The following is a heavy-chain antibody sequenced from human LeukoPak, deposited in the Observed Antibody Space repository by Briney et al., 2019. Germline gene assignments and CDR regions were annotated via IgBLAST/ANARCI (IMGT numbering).Heavy chain of an antibody. CDR2: IYHRGST. V-gene: IGHV4-39*07. CDR1: GGSISSGDYY. CDR3: AGSTGVATIGGIVY. Sequence: PSETLSLTCTVSGGSISSGDYYWGWIRQPPGKGLEWIGTIYHRGSTYYNPSLKSRVTISVDTSKNQISLKLNSVTAADTAVYYCAGSTGVATIGGIVYWGQGTVVTVSS. J-gene: IGHJ4*02. D-gene: IGHD5-12*01.